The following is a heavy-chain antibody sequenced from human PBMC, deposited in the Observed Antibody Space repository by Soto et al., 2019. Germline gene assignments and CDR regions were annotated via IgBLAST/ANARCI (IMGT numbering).Heavy chain of an antibody. CDR1: GGSISSVDYY. Sequence: SETLSLTCTVSGGSISSVDYYWSWIRQPPGKGLEWIGYIYYSGSTYYNPSLKSRVTISVDTSKNQFSLKLSSVTAADTAVYYCARVFWATHEADXWGQGTLVTVSX. CDR2: IYYSGST. V-gene: IGHV4-30-4*01. D-gene: IGHD3-9*01. CDR3: ARVFWATHEADX. J-gene: IGHJ4*02.